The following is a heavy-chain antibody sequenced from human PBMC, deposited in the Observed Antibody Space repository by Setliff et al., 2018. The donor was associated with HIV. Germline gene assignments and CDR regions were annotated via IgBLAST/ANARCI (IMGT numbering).Heavy chain of an antibody. D-gene: IGHD6-13*01. CDR2: ISFSSSVI. Sequence: GGSLRLSCAASGFTFRNYAMSWVRQAPGKGLEWISYISFSSSVIYYADSVKGRFTISRDNAKNSLYLQMNSLRAEDTAVYYCAREGAGSSWYPDWFDPWGQGTLVTVSS. CDR1: GFTFRNYA. V-gene: IGHV3-21*05. J-gene: IGHJ5*02. CDR3: AREGAGSSWYPDWFDP.